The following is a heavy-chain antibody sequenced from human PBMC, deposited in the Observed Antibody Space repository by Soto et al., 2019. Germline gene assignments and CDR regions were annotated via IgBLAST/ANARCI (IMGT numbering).Heavy chain of an antibody. J-gene: IGHJ3*02. Sequence: PGGSLSLSCAASGFTFDDYAMHWVRQAPGKGLEWVSGISWNSGSIGYADSVKGRFTISRDNAKNSLYLQMNSLRAEDTALYYCAKDIRYSGSYYSAFDIWGQGTMVTVSS. CDR1: GFTFDDYA. V-gene: IGHV3-9*01. CDR3: AKDIRYSGSYYSAFDI. CDR2: ISWNSGSI. D-gene: IGHD1-26*01.